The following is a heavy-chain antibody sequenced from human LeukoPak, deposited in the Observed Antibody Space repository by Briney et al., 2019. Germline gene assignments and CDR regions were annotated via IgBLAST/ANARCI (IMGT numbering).Heavy chain of an antibody. Sequence: GESLKISCKGAGYSFTSHWIGWVRQMPGKGLEWMGIIYPGDSDTRYSPSFQGQVTISADKSISTAYLQWSSLKASDTAMYYCARSITMVRGVPYNWFDPWGQGTLVTVSS. V-gene: IGHV5-51*01. CDR3: ARSITMVRGVPYNWFDP. D-gene: IGHD3-10*01. J-gene: IGHJ5*02. CDR2: IYPGDSDT. CDR1: GYSFTSHW.